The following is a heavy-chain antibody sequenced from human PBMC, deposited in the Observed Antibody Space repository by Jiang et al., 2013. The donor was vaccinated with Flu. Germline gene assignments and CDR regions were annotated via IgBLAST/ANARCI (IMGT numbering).Heavy chain of an antibody. CDR1: GQCLWQQCF. J-gene: IGHJ4*02. Sequence: LTCAIVRGQCLWQQCFLELDQARPHREALSGVGRTYYKSKWYNDYTESVKSRITINPDTSKNQFSLQLISVTPEDTAVYYCARDSLENLSGDGRFDYWGQGTLVTVSS. CDR2: TYYKSKWYN. CDR3: ARDSLENLSGDGRFDY. D-gene: IGHD7-27*01. V-gene: IGHV6-1*01.